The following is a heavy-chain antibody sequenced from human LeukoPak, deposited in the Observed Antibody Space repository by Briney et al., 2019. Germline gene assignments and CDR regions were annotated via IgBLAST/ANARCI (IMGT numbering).Heavy chain of an antibody. D-gene: IGHD3-22*01. CDR2: IYPRDGST. Sequence: ASVKVSCKASGYTFTSNYIHWVRQAPGQGLEWMGMIYPRDGSTSYAQKFQGRVTMTRDTSTSTVYMELSSLRSEDTAVYYCARVIGRYYDSSGYSNVYYYYGMDVWGQGTTVTVSS. CDR1: GYTFTSNY. V-gene: IGHV1-46*01. CDR3: ARVIGRYYDSSGYSNVYYYYGMDV. J-gene: IGHJ6*02.